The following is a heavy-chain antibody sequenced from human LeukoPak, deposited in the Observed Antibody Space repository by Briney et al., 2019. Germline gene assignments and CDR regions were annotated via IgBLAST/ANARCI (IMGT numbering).Heavy chain of an antibody. V-gene: IGHV4-34*01. D-gene: IGHD6-13*01. CDR1: GGSFSGYY. CDR2: INHSGST. J-gene: IGHJ5*02. CDR3: ARGSSSSSWDLYNWFDP. Sequence: SETLSLTCAVYGGSFSGYYWSWIRQPPGKGLEWIGEINHSGSTNYNPSLKSRVTISVDTSKNQFSLKLSSVTAADTAVYYCARGSSSSSWDLYNWFDPWGQGTLVTVSS.